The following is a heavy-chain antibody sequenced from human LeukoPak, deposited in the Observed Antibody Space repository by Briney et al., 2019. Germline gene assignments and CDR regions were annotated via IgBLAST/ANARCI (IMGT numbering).Heavy chain of an antibody. CDR2: IGTAGDT. Sequence: GGSLRLSCAASGFTFSSYDMHGVRHATGKGLEWVSAIGTAGDTYYPGSVKGRFTISRENAKNSLYLQMNSLRAGDTAVYYCARPIDGGNSDWCFDLRGRGTLVTVSS. J-gene: IGHJ2*01. D-gene: IGHD4-23*01. CDR1: GFTFSSYD. CDR3: ARPIDGGNSDWCFDL. V-gene: IGHV3-13*01.